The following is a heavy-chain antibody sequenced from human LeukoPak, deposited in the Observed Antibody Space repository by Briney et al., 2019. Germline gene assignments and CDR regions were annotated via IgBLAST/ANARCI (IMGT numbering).Heavy chain of an antibody. V-gene: IGHV3-9*01. CDR2: ISWQSRTK. Sequence: GGSLRLSCVGSDFFFEDYGMHWVRQVPGKGLEWVSGISWQSRTKEYADSVRGRFTISRDNAQKSLYLQMNSLELEDTALYYCVKDRDFWSGMDVWGQGTMVIVS. CDR1: DFFFEDYG. CDR3: VKDRDFWSGMDV. J-gene: IGHJ6*02. D-gene: IGHD3-3*01.